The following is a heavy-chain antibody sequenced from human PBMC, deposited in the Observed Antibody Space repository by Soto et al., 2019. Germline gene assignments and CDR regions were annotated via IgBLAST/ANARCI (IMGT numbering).Heavy chain of an antibody. CDR2: ISYDGSNK. J-gene: IGHJ4*02. CDR1: GFTFSSYA. Sequence: QVQLVESGGGVVQPGRSLRLSCAASGFTFSSYAMHWVRQAPGKGLEWVAVISYDGSNKYYADSVKGRFTISRDNSKNTLYLQMDSLRAEDTAVYYCARGRYSSSLYYFDYWGQGTLVTVSS. CDR3: ARGRYSSSLYYFDY. D-gene: IGHD6-13*01. V-gene: IGHV3-30-3*01.